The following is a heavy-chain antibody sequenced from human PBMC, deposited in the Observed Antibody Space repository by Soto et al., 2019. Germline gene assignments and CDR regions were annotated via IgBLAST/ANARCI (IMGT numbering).Heavy chain of an antibody. CDR2: ISSSGSSI. V-gene: IGHV3-11*01. CDR1: GFNLSDYY. J-gene: IGHJ4*02. D-gene: IGHD6-19*01. CDR3: ARRGSSGWYESYFDY. Sequence: QVQLVESGGGLVKPGGSLRLSCAASGFNLSDYYMSWIRQAPGKGLEWASYISSSGSSIYYADSVKGRFTISRDNAKNSRYLQMNSLRAEDTAVYYCARRGSSGWYESYFDYWGQGTLVTVSS.